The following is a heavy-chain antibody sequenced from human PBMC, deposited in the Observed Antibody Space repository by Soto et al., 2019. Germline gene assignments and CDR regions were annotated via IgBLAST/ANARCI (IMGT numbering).Heavy chain of an antibody. Sequence: ASVKVSCKASGYAFTSYGISWVRQAPGQGLECMGWISAYNGNTNYAQKLQGRVTMTTXTXXSXXXMXLXXLRXDXTAVYYCARDLSIAARTGGYWGQGALGTVSP. CDR3: ARDLSIAARTGGY. CDR2: ISAYNGNT. J-gene: IGHJ4*02. V-gene: IGHV1-18*01. CDR1: GYAFTSYG. D-gene: IGHD6-6*01.